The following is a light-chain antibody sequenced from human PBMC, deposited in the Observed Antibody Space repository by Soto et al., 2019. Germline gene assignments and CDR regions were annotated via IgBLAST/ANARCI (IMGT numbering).Light chain of an antibody. CDR3: HQYDSSPLT. CDR2: GAS. Sequence: EIVLTQSPGTLSLSPGERATLSCRASQSVSSSYLAWYQQKPGRAPRLLIYGASSRATGIPDRFSGSGSGTAFTLTISRLEPEDFAVYYCHQYDSSPLTFGGGTKVEIK. CDR1: QSVSSSY. J-gene: IGKJ4*01. V-gene: IGKV3-20*01.